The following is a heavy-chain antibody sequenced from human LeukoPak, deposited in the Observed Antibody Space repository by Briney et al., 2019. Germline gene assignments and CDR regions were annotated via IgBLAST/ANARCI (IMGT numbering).Heavy chain of an antibody. V-gene: IGHV3-23*01. D-gene: IGHD1-1*01. J-gene: IGHJ3*02. CDR2: FGASSGST. CDR1: GFSFINAW. CDR3: ARDTRTLDAFDI. Sequence: GGSLRLSCVASGFSFINAWMAWVRQAPGKGLEWVSAFGASSGSTYYADSLKGRFTISRDNSKNTLYLQMNSLRAEDTAVYYCARDTRTLDAFDIWGQGTMVTVSS.